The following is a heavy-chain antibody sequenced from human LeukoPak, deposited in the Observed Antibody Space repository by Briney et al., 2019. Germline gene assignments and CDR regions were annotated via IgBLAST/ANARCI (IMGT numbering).Heavy chain of an antibody. D-gene: IGHD4-11*01. CDR2: IYYSGST. Sequence: SETLSLTCTVSGGSISSSSYYWGWIRQPPGKGLEWIGSIYYSGSTYYNPSLKSRVTISVDTSKNQFSLKLSSVTAADTAVYYCARSYSNYVYYYYCMDVWGKGTTVTVSS. CDR3: ARSYSNYVYYYYCMDV. V-gene: IGHV4-39*01. CDR1: GGSISSSSYY. J-gene: IGHJ6*03.